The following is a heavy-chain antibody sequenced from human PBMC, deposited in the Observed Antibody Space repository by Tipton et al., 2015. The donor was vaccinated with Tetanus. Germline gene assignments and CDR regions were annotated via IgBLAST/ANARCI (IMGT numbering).Heavy chain of an antibody. J-gene: IGHJ6*02. D-gene: IGHD6-13*01. Sequence: TLSLTCTVSSASISSSDFSWGWIRQPPGGGLEWIGTVYYSGSTYYNPSLKSRVAISADTSKNPFSLRLSSVTAADTAVYYCARLSIASTGTYGLTFYYGMDVWGPGTTVTVSS. CDR2: VYYSGST. CDR3: ARLSIASTGTYGLTFYYGMDV. V-gene: IGHV4-39*02. CDR1: SASISSSDFS.